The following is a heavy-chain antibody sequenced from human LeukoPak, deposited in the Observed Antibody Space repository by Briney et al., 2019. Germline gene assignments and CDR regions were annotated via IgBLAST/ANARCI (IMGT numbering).Heavy chain of an antibody. V-gene: IGHV5-51*01. D-gene: IGHD3-9*01. CDR2: IYPGDSDT. CDR3: ARLYDILTGYQGEFDY. Sequence: GESLKISCKGSGYSFTSYWIGWVRQMPGKGLEWMGIIYPGDSDTRYSPSFQGQVTISADKSFSTAYLQWSSLKASDTAMYYCARLYDILTGYQGEFDYWGQGTLVTVSS. J-gene: IGHJ4*02. CDR1: GYSFTSYW.